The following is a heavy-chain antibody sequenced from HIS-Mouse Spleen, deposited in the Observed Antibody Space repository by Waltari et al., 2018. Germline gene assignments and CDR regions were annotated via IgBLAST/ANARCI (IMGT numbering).Heavy chain of an antibody. CDR1: GGSISSSSYY. CDR2: IYYSGST. Sequence: QLQLQESGPGLVKPSETLSLTCTVSGGSISSSSYYWGWIRQPPGKGLEWIGSIYYSGSTCYNPSLKSGVTISVETSKNQFSLKLSSVTAADTAVYYCAREIPYSSSWYDWYFDLWGRGTLVTVSS. D-gene: IGHD6-13*01. J-gene: IGHJ2*01. V-gene: IGHV4-39*07. CDR3: AREIPYSSSWYDWYFDL.